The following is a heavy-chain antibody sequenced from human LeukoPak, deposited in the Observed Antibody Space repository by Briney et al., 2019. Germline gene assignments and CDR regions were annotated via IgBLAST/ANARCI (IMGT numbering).Heavy chain of an antibody. CDR1: GGTFSSYA. J-gene: IGHJ4*02. V-gene: IGHV1-69*06. Sequence: ASVKVSCKASGGTFSSYAISWVRQAPGQGLEWMGGIIPIFGTANYAQKFQGRATITADKSTSTAYMELSSLRSEDTAVYYCARHYSSSQDSCLGYWGQGTLVTVSS. D-gene: IGHD6-6*01. CDR2: IIPIFGTA. CDR3: ARHYSSSQDSCLGY.